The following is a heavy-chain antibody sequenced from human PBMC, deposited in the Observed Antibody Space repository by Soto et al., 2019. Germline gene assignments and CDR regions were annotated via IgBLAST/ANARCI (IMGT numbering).Heavy chain of an antibody. D-gene: IGHD6-6*01. CDR1: GYNFTGYY. CDR2: INPNSGGT. Sequence: ASVKVSCKASGYNFTGYYMHWVRQAPGQGLEWMGWINPNSGGTNYAQKFQGWVTMTRDTSISTAYMELSRLRSDDKAVYYCARSRYSSSSWDYWGQGTLVTVSS. CDR3: ARSRYSSSSWDY. J-gene: IGHJ4*02. V-gene: IGHV1-2*04.